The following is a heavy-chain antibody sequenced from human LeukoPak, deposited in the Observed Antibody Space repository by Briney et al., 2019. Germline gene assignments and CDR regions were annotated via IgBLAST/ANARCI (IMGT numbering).Heavy chain of an antibody. CDR3: ARDYYSYSRGSWAFDI. J-gene: IGHJ3*02. V-gene: IGHV4-59*12. CDR2: IYYSGNT. D-gene: IGHD3-22*01. Sequence: SETLSLTCTVSGGSISRYYWSWLRQPPGKGLEWIGYIYYSGNTNYNPSLKSRVTISVDTSKNQFSLKLSSVTAADTAVYYCARDYYSYSRGSWAFDIWGQGTMVTVSS. CDR1: GGSISRYY.